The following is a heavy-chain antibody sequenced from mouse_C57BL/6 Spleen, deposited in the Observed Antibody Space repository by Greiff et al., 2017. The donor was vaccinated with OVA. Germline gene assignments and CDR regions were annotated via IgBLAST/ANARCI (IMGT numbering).Heavy chain of an antibody. V-gene: IGHV5-17*01. D-gene: IGHD2-4*01. CDR2: ISSGSSTI. Sequence: EVQGVESGGGLVKPGGSLKLSCAASGFTFSDYGMHWVRQAPEKGLEWVAYISSGSSTIYYADTVKGRFTISRDNAKNTLFLQMTSLRSEDTAMYYSARISLIYYDYDALDYWGQGTTLTVSS. J-gene: IGHJ2*01. CDR3: ARISLIYYDYDALDY. CDR1: GFTFSDYG.